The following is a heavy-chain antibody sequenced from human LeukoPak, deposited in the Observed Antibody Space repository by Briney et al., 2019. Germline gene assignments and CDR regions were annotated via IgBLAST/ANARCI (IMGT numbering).Heavy chain of an antibody. CDR2: IYTTGST. Sequence: PSETLSLTCTVSGGPISNYYWSWVRQPAGKGLEWIGRIYTTGSTNYNPSLKSRVTMSVDTSKNQFSLKLSSVTAADTAVYYCARIGGSFPSLDSWGQGTLVTVSS. D-gene: IGHD1-26*01. J-gene: IGHJ5*01. CDR1: GGPISNYY. CDR3: ARIGGSFPSLDS. V-gene: IGHV4-4*07.